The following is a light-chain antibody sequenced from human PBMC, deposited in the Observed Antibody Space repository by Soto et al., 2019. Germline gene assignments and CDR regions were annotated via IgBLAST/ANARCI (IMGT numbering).Light chain of an antibody. V-gene: IGKV3-20*01. J-gene: IGKJ1*01. CDR2: GAS. CDR1: QSVTSNY. CDR3: QQYSTSLTA. Sequence: EIVLTQSPGTLSLSPGERATLSCGASQSVTSNYLAWYQQKPGQAPRLLIYGASRRATGVSDRFIGSGSGKDFNLTISRLEPEDFAVYCCQQYSTSLTAFGQGTKVEVK.